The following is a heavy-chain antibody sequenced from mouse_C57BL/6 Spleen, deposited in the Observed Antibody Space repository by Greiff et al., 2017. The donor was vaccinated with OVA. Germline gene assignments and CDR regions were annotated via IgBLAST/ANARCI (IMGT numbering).Heavy chain of an antibody. V-gene: IGHV1-82*01. Sequence: LVESGPELVKPGASVKISCKASGYAFSSSWMNWVKQRPGKGLEWIGRIYPGDGDTNYNGKFKGKATLTADKSSSTAYMQLSSLTSEDSAVYFCARSGDVYYFDYWGQGTTLTVSS. CDR2: IYPGDGDT. J-gene: IGHJ2*01. D-gene: IGHD3-1*01. CDR1: GYAFSSSW. CDR3: ARSGDVYYFDY.